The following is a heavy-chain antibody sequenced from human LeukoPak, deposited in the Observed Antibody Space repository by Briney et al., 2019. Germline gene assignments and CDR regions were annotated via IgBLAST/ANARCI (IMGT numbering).Heavy chain of an antibody. Sequence: ASVKVSCKASGYTFTGYYMHWVRQAPGQGLEWMGWINPNSGVTNYAQKFQGRVTMTRDTSISTAYMELSSLRSEDTAVYYCARGRQLGVVAATLLRRTQVNIYYFDYWGQGTLVTVSS. D-gene: IGHD2-15*01. CDR1: GYTFTGYY. J-gene: IGHJ4*02. V-gene: IGHV1-2*02. CDR2: INPNSGVT. CDR3: ARGRQLGVVAATLLRRTQVNIYYFDY.